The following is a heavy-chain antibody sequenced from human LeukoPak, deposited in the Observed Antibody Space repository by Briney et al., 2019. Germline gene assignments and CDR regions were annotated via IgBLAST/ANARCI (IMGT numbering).Heavy chain of an antibody. CDR2: ISVYNGNT. J-gene: IGHJ4*02. Sequence: ASVKVSCKASGYTFTSYGISWVRQAPGQGLEWMGWISVYNGNTNYAQKLQGRVTMTTDTSTNTTYMELRSLRSDDTAVYYCARECSSTSCYARKFDYWGQGTLVTVPS. CDR3: ARECSSTSCYARKFDY. CDR1: GYTFTSYG. D-gene: IGHD2-2*01. V-gene: IGHV1-18*01.